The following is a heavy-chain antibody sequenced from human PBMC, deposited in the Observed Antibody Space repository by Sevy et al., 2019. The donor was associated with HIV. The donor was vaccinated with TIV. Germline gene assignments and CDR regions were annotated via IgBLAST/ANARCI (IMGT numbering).Heavy chain of an antibody. CDR3: ARHDLSGSYYRDYYGMDV. CDR1: GYSFTSYW. D-gene: IGHD1-26*01. V-gene: IGHV5-51*01. J-gene: IGHJ6*02. Sequence: GESLKISCKGSGYSFTSYWIGWVRQMPGKGLEWMGIIYPGDSDTRYSPSIQGQVTISADKSISTAYLQWSSLKASDTAMYYCARHDLSGSYYRDYYGMDVWGQGTTVTVSS. CDR2: IYPGDSDT.